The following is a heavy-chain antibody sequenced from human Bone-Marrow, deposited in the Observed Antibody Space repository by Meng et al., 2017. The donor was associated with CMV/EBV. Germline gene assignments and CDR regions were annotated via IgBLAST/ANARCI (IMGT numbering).Heavy chain of an antibody. V-gene: IGHV3-7*03. CDR2: IKQDGSEK. D-gene: IGHD6-19*01. CDR1: GFTFSSYW. Sequence: GESLKISCAASGFTFSSYWMSWVRQAPGKGLEWVANIKQDGSEKYYVDSVKGRFTISRDNAKNSLYLQMNSLRVEDMAFYYCVKYTSGWYGVDWGQGTLVTVSS. CDR3: VKYTSGWYGVD. J-gene: IGHJ4*02.